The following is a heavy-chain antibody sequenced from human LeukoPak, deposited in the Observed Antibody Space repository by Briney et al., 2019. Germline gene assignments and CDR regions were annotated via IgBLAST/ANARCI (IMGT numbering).Heavy chain of an antibody. V-gene: IGHV3-30*04. Sequence: SGGSLRLFCAASGFTFSSYPMHWVRQAPGKGLEWVAVIGYDGVNKFYTDSVKGRFTISRDNSKNTLYLQMNSLRAEDTAVYYCASPTGYQLRNGFDYWGQGTLVTVSP. J-gene: IGHJ4*02. CDR2: IGYDGVNK. CDR3: ASPTGYQLRNGFDY. D-gene: IGHD2-2*01. CDR1: GFTFSSYP.